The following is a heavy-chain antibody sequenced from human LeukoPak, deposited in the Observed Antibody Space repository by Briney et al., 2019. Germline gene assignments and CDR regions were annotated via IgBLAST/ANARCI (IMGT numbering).Heavy chain of an antibody. D-gene: IGHD6-13*01. Sequence: ASVKVSCKASGYTFTSYAMNWVRQAPGQGLEWMGWINTNTGNPTYAQGFTERFVFSLDTSVSTAYLQISSLKAEDTAVYYCARDWQQLVPDSVYYYYGMDVWGQGTTVTVSS. CDR2: INTNTGNP. CDR3: ARDWQQLVPDSVYYYYGMDV. J-gene: IGHJ6*02. CDR1: GYTFTSYA. V-gene: IGHV7-4-1*02.